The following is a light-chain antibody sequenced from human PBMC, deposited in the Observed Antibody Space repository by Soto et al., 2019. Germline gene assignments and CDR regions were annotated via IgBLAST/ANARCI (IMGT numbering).Light chain of an antibody. CDR2: DAY. CDR1: QSFRGL. J-gene: IGKJ5*01. Sequence: EVVLTQSPVPLSLSPGERATLSCRASQSFRGLLAWYQQKPGQAPRLLIYDAYNRATGITPRFSGSGSGTDFTLTISSLEPEDSAVYYCQQRHMWPITFGHGTRLEIK. CDR3: QQRHMWPIT. V-gene: IGKV3-11*01.